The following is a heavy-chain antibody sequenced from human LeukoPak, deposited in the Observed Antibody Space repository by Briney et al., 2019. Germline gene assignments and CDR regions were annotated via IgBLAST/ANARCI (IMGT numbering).Heavy chain of an antibody. Sequence: GGSLRLSCAASGFTFSNYAMSWVRQAPGKGLEWVSAISGSGGSTYYADSVKGRFTISRDNSKNTLYLQMNSLRAEDTAVYYCAKDKEDFWSGLDAFDIWGQGTMVTVSS. CDR2: ISGSGGST. CDR1: GFTFSNYA. D-gene: IGHD3-3*01. CDR3: AKDKEDFWSGLDAFDI. J-gene: IGHJ3*02. V-gene: IGHV3-23*01.